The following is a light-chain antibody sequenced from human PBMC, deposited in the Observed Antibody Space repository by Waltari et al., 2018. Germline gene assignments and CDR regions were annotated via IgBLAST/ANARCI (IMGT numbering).Light chain of an antibody. CDR3: TLYMDSGISL. J-gene: IGLJ2*01. V-gene: IGLV8-61*01. Sequence: TVVTQEPSLSVSPGGTVTLTCGLSSGSVSTSNYPSWYQQTPGQAPRMLIYSTNTRPSGVPDRFSGSILGIKAALTITGAQADDESDYYCTLYMDSGISLFGGGTRLTVL. CDR1: SGSVSTSNY. CDR2: STN.